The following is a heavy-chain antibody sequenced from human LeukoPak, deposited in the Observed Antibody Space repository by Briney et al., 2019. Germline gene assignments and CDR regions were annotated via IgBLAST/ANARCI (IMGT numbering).Heavy chain of an antibody. CDR3: ARVWFGELSYFDY. V-gene: IGHV1-2*02. J-gene: IGHJ4*02. CDR2: INPNSGGT. Sequence: GASVKVSCKASGYTFTGYYMHWVRQAPGQGRAWMGWINPNSGGTNYAQKFQGRVTMTRDTSISTAYMELSRLRSDDTAVHYCARVWFGELSYFDYWGQGTLVTVSS. CDR1: GYTFTGYY. D-gene: IGHD3-10*01.